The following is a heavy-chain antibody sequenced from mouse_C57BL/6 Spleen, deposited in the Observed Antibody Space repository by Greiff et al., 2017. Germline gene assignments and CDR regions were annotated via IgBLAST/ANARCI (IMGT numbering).Heavy chain of an antibody. Sequence: EVKLMESGGDLVKPGGSLKLSCAASGFTFSSYGMSWVRQTPDKRLEWVATISSGGSYTYYPDSVKGRFTISRDNAKNTLYLQMSSLKSEDTAMXYCARHPGDYYYFDYWGQGTTLTVSS. CDR2: ISSGGSYT. D-gene: IGHD1-1*01. J-gene: IGHJ2*01. V-gene: IGHV5-6*01. CDR1: GFTFSSYG. CDR3: ARHPGDYYYFDY.